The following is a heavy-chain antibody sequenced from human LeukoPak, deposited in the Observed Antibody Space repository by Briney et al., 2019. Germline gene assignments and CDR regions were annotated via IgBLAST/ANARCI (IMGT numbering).Heavy chain of an antibody. CDR2: IYYSGST. Sequence: PSETLSLTCTVSGGSISSYYWSWIRQPPGKGLGWIGYIYYSGSTNYNPSLKSRVTISVDTSKNQFSLKLGSVTAADTAVYYCARLAAGKGFDYWGQGTLVTVSS. D-gene: IGHD6-13*01. J-gene: IGHJ4*02. CDR3: ARLAAGKGFDY. CDR1: GGSISSYY. V-gene: IGHV4-59*08.